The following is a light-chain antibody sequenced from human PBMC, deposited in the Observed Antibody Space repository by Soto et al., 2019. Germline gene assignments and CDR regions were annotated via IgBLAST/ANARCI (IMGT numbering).Light chain of an antibody. CDR3: QQYGSSPIT. CDR1: QSVSSNY. CDR2: GAS. Sequence: EIVLTQSPGTLSLSPGERATLSCRASQSVSSNYLAWYQQKPGQAPRLLIYGASSRATGIPDRFSGSGSGTDFTLTISRLEPEDFAVYYCQQYGSSPITSGQGTRLEIK. J-gene: IGKJ5*01. V-gene: IGKV3-20*01.